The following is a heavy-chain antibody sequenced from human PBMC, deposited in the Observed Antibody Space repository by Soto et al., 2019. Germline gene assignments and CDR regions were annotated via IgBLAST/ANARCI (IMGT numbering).Heavy chain of an antibody. J-gene: IGHJ4*02. D-gene: IGHD3-10*01. Sequence: QVQLVQSGAEVKRPGSSVKVSCKASGDTFNFYSINWVRQAPGLGLEWMGRVNPILSMSNYAQRFQGRVTMTADKSTSTAYRELRGIRSEDTAIYYCATSYGSGYRSFDFWGQGALVTVSS. CDR2: VNPILSMS. CDR1: GDTFNFYS. V-gene: IGHV1-69*04. CDR3: ATSYGSGYRSFDF.